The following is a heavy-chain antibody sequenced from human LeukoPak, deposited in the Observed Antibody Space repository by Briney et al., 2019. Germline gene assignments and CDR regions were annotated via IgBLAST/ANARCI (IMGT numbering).Heavy chain of an antibody. Sequence: PSETLSLTCTVSGGSISSDYWSWIRQPAGKGLEWIGRIYTSGSTNYNPSLKSRVTMSVDTSKNQFSLKLSSVTAADTAVYYCASQQRNIRPSGSGYIAYAQKIDSWGQGTLVTVSS. J-gene: IGHJ4*02. CDR2: IYTSGST. V-gene: IGHV4-4*07. D-gene: IGHD5-12*01. CDR3: ASQQRNIRPSGSGYIAYAQKIDS. CDR1: GGSISSDY.